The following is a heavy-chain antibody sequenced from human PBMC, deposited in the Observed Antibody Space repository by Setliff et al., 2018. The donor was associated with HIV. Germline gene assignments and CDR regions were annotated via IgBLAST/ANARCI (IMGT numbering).Heavy chain of an antibody. CDR2: VNPNTGGT. CDR3: ARGRRTAPGSFYHFYYMGV. Sequence: GASVKVSCKASGYMFTAYFIHWVRQAPGRGPEWMGWVNPNTGGTNYAQRFQGRVTMTRNTSISTAYMNVSSLRSDDTAVYYCARGRRTAPGSFYHFYYMGVWGEGTTVTVSS. D-gene: IGHD6-13*01. J-gene: IGHJ6*03. V-gene: IGHV1-2*02. CDR1: GYMFTAYF.